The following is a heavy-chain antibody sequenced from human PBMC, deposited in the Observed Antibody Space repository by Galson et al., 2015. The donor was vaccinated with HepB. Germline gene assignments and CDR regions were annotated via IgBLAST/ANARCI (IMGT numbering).Heavy chain of an antibody. D-gene: IGHD1-7*01. CDR3: ARASSRGVGTIGWFDP. J-gene: IGHJ5*02. CDR2: IYYSGNT. CDR1: GGSISSGGYY. Sequence: TLSLTCTVSGGSISSGGYYWSWIRQRPGKGLECIGYIYYSGNTYYNPSLKSRVSVSVDTSKNHFSLKLTSVTAADTAVYYRARASSRGVGTIGWFDPWGQGTLVTVFS. V-gene: IGHV4-31*03.